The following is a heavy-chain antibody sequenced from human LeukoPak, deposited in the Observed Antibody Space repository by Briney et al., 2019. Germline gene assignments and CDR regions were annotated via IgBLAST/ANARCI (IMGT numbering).Heavy chain of an antibody. V-gene: IGHV3-30-3*01. D-gene: IGHD6-19*01. CDR3: ARDVAPYSSGWYMGY. CDR1: GFTFSSCA. J-gene: IGHJ4*02. CDR2: ISYDGSNK. Sequence: GRSLRLSCAASGFTFSSCAMHWVRQAPGKGLEWVAVISYDGSNKYYADSVKGRFTISRDNSKNTLYLQMNSLRAEDTAVYYCARDVAPYSSGWYMGYWGQGTLVTVSS.